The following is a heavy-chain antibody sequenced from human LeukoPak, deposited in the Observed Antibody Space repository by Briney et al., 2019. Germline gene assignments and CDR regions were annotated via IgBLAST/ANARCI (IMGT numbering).Heavy chain of an antibody. CDR1: GGSISSYY. V-gene: IGHV4-59*01. Sequence: PSETLSLTCTASGGSISSYYWGWIRQPPGKGLEWLGFIYYSGSTNYNPSLKSRLTMSVDTSKNQFSLRLSSVTAADTAVYYCARGDAPAYYFDYWGQGTLVTVSS. J-gene: IGHJ4*02. CDR2: IYYSGST. CDR3: ARGDAPAYYFDY. D-gene: IGHD2-8*01.